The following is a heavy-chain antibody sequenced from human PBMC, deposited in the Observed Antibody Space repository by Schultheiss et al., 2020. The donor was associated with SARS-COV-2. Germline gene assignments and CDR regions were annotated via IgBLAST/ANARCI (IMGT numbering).Heavy chain of an antibody. D-gene: IGHD1-26*01. J-gene: IGHJ4*02. CDR2: ISYDGSNK. Sequence: GGSLRLSCAASGFTFSSYAMSWVRQAPGKGLEWVAVISYDGSNKYYADSVKGRFTISRDNSKNTLYLQMNSLRAEDTAVYYCARNPGMVGATTHFDYWGQGTLVTVSS. CDR1: GFTFSSYA. V-gene: IGHV3-30*03. CDR3: ARNPGMVGATTHFDY.